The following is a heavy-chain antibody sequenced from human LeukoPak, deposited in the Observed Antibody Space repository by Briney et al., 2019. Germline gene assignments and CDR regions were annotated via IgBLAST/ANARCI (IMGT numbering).Heavy chain of an antibody. J-gene: IGHJ3*02. CDR1: GFTFSNAW. V-gene: IGHV3-15*01. CDR3: TTGYLLDCSGGSCHDAFDI. D-gene: IGHD2-15*01. Sequence: PGGSLRLSCAASGFTFSNAWMSWVRQAPGKGLEWVGRIKSKTDGGTTDYAAPVKGRFTISREDSKNTLYLQMNSLKTEDTAVYYCTTGYLLDCSGGSCHDAFDIWGQGTMVTVSS. CDR2: IKSKTDGGTT.